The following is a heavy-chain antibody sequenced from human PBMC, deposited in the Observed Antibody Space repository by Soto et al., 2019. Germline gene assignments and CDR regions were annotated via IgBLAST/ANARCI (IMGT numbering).Heavy chain of an antibody. V-gene: IGHV3-7*01. CDR3: ARDEYCSSTSCYVASLYYYYYYGMDV. CDR1: GFTFSSYW. J-gene: IGHJ6*02. CDR2: IKQDGSEK. D-gene: IGHD2-2*01. Sequence: PVGSLRLSCAASGFTFSSYWMSWVRQAPGKGLEWVANIKQDGSEKYYVDSVKGRFTISRDNAKNSLYLQMNSLRAEDTAVYYCARDEYCSSTSCYVASLYYYYYYGMDVWGQGTTVTVSS.